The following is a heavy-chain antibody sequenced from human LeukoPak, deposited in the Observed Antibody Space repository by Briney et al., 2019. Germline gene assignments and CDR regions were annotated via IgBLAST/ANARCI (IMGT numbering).Heavy chain of an antibody. Sequence: ASVKVSCKASGFTFTSYDINWVRQAAGQGLEWMGWMNPNNGNTGYAQKFQGRVTMTRDTTISTAYMELRSLRSEDTAVYYCVRDGEGVAISVNYWFDPWGQGTLVTVSS. CDR2: MNPNNGNT. V-gene: IGHV1-8*01. CDR1: GFTFTSYD. CDR3: VRDGEGVAISVNYWFDP. J-gene: IGHJ5*02. D-gene: IGHD3-10*01.